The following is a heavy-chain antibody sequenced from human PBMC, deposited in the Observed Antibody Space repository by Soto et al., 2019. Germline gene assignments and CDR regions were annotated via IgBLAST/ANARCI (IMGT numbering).Heavy chain of an antibody. CDR1: GFTFSDNY. CDR2: ISSSGTTI. CDR3: ASTTATTEY. V-gene: IGHV3-11*01. Sequence: QVQLVEAGGGLVKPGGSLRLSCAASGFTFSDNYMSWIRQAPGKGLEWVSYISSSGTTIYYADSVKGRFTISRDNAKNSLYLQMTSLRAEETAVSYCASTTATTEYWGQGTLVTVSS. D-gene: IGHD1-1*01. J-gene: IGHJ4*02.